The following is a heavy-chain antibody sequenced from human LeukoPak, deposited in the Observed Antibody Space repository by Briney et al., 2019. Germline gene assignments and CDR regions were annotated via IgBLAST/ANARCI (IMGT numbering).Heavy chain of an antibody. V-gene: IGHV3-15*01. CDR3: ARLPIVVPAAIGRGDY. CDR2: IKSKTDGGTT. Sequence: GGSLRLSCAASGFNFSNAWMSWVRQAPGKGLEWVGRIKSKTDGGTTDYAAPVKGRFTISGDDSKNTLYLQMNSLKTEDTAVYYCARLPIVVPAAIGRGDYWGQGTLVTVSS. J-gene: IGHJ4*02. D-gene: IGHD2-2*02. CDR1: GFNFSNAW.